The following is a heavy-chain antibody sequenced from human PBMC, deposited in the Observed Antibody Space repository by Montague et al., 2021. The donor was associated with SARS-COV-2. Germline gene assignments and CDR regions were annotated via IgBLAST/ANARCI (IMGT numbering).Heavy chain of an antibody. Sequence: TLSLTCTVSGGSISSGSYYWSWIRQPAGKGLEWIGRIYTSGSTNYNPSLKSRVTISVDTSKNQFSLKLSSVTAADTAVYYCAGEPAAIDYYGMDVWGHGTTVTVSS. D-gene: IGHD2-2*01. CDR1: GGSISSGSYY. CDR2: IYTSGST. J-gene: IGHJ6*02. CDR3: AGEPAAIDYYGMDV. V-gene: IGHV4-61*02.